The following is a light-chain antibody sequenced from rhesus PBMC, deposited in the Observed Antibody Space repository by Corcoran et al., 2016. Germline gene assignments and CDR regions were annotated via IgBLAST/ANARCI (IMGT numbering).Light chain of an antibody. CDR2: EES. Sequence: DIQMTQSPSSLSASVGDRATITCRASQGITNDLAWYQQKPGEIPKLLIYEESSLQSGIPSRFSGSGSGTDFTLTISSLQSEDFATYYCQHYYSTPYSFGQGTKVEIK. CDR1: QGITND. J-gene: IGKJ2*01. CDR3: QHYYSTPYS. V-gene: IGKV1-25*01.